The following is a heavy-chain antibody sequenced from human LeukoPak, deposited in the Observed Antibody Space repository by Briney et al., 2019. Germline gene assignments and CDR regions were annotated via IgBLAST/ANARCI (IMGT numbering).Heavy chain of an antibody. Sequence: GGSLRLSCAASGFNFSDYGMNWVRQTPGGGLEWVSSIGGSGPNIYYADSVKGRFTISRDNAKSSLFLQMTDLRVEDTAVYYCAKSPGTDQQLPQDYWGQGTLVTVSS. CDR2: IGGSGPNI. CDR3: AKSPGTDQQLPQDY. CDR1: GFNFSDYG. V-gene: IGHV3-21*04. D-gene: IGHD6-13*01. J-gene: IGHJ4*02.